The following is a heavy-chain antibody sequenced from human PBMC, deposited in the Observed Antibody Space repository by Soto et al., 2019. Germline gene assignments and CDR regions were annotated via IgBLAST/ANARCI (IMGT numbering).Heavy chain of an antibody. V-gene: IGHV3-48*01. CDR3: AREFDSSSWYVYGY. CDR1: GFTFSSYS. J-gene: IGHJ4*02. D-gene: IGHD6-13*01. Sequence: EVQLVESGGGLVQPGGSLRLSCAASGFTFSSYSMNWVRQAPGKGLEWVSYISSSSSTIYYADSVQGRFTISRDNAKKSLYPQMNSLRAEDTAVYYCAREFDSSSWYVYGYWGQGTLVTVSS. CDR2: ISSSSSTI.